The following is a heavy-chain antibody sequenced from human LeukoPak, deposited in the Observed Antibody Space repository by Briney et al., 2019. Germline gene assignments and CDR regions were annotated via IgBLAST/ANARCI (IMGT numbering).Heavy chain of an antibody. Sequence: GRSLRLSCAVSGFTFSSCSMNWVRQAPGKGLEWVSSISSSGSYIYYADSVKGRFTISRDNAKNSLYLQMNSLRAEDTAVYYCARDREPYCTGGTCYPTGDYWGQGTLVTVSS. CDR2: ISSSGSYI. CDR3: ARDREPYCTGGTCYPTGDY. D-gene: IGHD2-15*01. CDR1: GFTFSSCS. J-gene: IGHJ4*02. V-gene: IGHV3-21*06.